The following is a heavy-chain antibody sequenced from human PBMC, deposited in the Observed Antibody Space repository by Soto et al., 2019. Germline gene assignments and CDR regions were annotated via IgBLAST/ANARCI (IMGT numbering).Heavy chain of an antibody. CDR1: GYTFTSYY. CDR3: AKNGQPPYYYYGLGV. J-gene: IGHJ6*02. CDR2: INPSGGDT. Sequence: ASVKVSCKASGYTFTSYYMHWVRQAPGQGLEWMGIINPSGGDTNYAQKFQDRVSMTIDTSTGTAYMELRSLTSDDTAIYYCAKNGQPPYYYYGLGVWGQGTKVTVSS. V-gene: IGHV1-46*01. D-gene: IGHD2-8*01.